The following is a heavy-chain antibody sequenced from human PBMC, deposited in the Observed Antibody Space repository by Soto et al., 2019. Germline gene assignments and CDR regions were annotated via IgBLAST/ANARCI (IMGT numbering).Heavy chain of an antibody. CDR1: AGSISRCY. CDR2: IYYSGNT. CDR3: ARVEYTGGIFYPFDY. D-gene: IGHD2-15*01. J-gene: IGHJ4*02. V-gene: IGHV4-59*01. Sequence: PSETLSLTCTVSAGSISRCYWSWIRHPPGNVLEWIGYIYYSGNTNYNPSLKSRVTISVDSSKNQFSLKLSPMIAADTAVYYCARVEYTGGIFYPFDYWGQGVLVTVS.